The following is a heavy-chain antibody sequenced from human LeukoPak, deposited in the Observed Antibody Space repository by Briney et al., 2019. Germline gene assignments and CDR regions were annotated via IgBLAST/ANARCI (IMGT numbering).Heavy chain of an antibody. CDR1: GDSVSSNNAA. Sequence: SQTLSLTCAISGDSVSSNNAAWNWIMQAPSRGLELLGRTYYRSKWYNDYAVSVKSRITIHPDTSKNQCYLQLNSVTQEATAVYYCAREGVAAKANWFGPWGQGTLVTVSS. CDR2: TYYRSKWYN. D-gene: IGHD2-15*01. V-gene: IGHV6-1*01. J-gene: IGHJ5*02. CDR3: AREGVAAKANWFGP.